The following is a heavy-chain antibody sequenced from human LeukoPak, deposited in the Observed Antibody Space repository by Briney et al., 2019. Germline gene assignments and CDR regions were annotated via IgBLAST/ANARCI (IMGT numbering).Heavy chain of an antibody. CDR3: ARELVQWLVLQFGDY. CDR2: ISYDGSNK. V-gene: IGHV3-30*09. CDR1: GFTLRRYA. D-gene: IGHD6-19*01. Sequence: GGSLTLSCPASGFTLRRYAMHWVRQAPGKGLAWVAVISYDGSNKYYADSVKGGFAISRDNSKNTLYLQMYSVRAEDTAVYYCARELVQWLVLQFGDYWGQGTLVTVSS. J-gene: IGHJ4*02.